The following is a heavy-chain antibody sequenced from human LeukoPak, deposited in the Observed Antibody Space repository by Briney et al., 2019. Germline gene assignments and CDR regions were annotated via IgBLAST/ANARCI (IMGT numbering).Heavy chain of an antibody. D-gene: IGHD4-11*01. V-gene: IGHV5-51*01. J-gene: IGHJ6*03. CDR2: IYPGDSDT. Sequence: GESLKISCKGSGYSFSTYWLAWVLQMPGIGLEWMEIIYPGDSDTRYSPSFQGQVTISADKSISTAYLQWSSLKASDTAMYYCARYSRLPSSTVRTNYYYMDIWGKGTTVTVSS. CDR1: GYSFSTYW. CDR3: ARYSRLPSSTVRTNYYYMDI.